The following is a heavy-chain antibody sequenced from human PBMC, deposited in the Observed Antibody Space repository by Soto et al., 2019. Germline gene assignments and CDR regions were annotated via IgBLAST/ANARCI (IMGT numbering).Heavy chain of an antibody. CDR2: ISGSGGST. V-gene: IGHV3-23*01. Sequence: GSLRLSCAASGFTFSSYAMSWVRQAPGKGLEWVSAISGSGGSTYYADSVKGRFTISRDNSKTTLYLQMNSLRAEDTAVYYCHKDRSVDGTGYWGQGRLVTGS. CDR1: GFTFSSYA. J-gene: IGHJ4*02. CDR3: HKDRSVDGTGY. D-gene: IGHD6-19*01.